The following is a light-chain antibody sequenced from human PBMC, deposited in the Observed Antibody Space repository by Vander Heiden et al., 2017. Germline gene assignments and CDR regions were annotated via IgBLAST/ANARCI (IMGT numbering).Light chain of an antibody. Sequence: DIQMTQSTSTLSASVGDRVTITCRASQSISSWLAWYQQKPVKAPKLLIYDASSLESGVPSRFSGSGSGTEFTLTIRSLQPDDFATYYCQQYYSYSGTFGQGTKVEIK. CDR2: DAS. CDR3: QQYYSYSGT. CDR1: QSISSW. V-gene: IGKV1-5*01. J-gene: IGKJ1*01.